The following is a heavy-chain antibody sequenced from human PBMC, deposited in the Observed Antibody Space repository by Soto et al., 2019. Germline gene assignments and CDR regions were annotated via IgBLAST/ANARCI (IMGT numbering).Heavy chain of an antibody. CDR2: INAGNGNS. D-gene: IGHD3-10*01. J-gene: IGHJ4*02. V-gene: IGHV1-3*01. Sequence: QVHLVQSGAEVKKPGASVKVSCKASGYTFTVYAIHWVRQAPGQRLEWMGWINAGNGNSKYSQRFQGRVTITGDTSATTAYMELSSLRSEDTAFYYCARDPGDYWGQGTLVTVSS. CDR1: GYTFTVYA. CDR3: ARDPGDY.